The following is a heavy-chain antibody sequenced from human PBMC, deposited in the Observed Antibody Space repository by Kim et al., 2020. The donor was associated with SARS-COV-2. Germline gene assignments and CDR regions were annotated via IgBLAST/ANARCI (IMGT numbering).Heavy chain of an antibody. Sequence: GESLKISCKGSGYSFTSYWISWVRQMPGKGLEWMGRIDPSDSYTNYSPSFQGHVTISADKSISTAYLQWSSLKASDTAMYYCARQDYYESSGYYPTPFFDYWGQRTLVTVSS. CDR3: ARQDYYESSGYYPTPFFDY. J-gene: IGHJ4*02. CDR2: IDPSDSYT. D-gene: IGHD3-22*01. V-gene: IGHV5-10-1*01. CDR1: GYSFTSYW.